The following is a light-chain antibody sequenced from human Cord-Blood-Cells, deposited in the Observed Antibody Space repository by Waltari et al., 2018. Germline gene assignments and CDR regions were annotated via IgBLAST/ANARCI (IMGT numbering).Light chain of an antibody. CDR3: SSYAGSNNLV. CDR2: EVS. CDR1: SSAVGGYNF. V-gene: IGLV2-8*01. J-gene: IGLJ3*02. Sequence: QSALTQPPSASGSPGKSVTIPCTGTSSAVGGYNFVPWYQQHPGKAPKLMIYEVSKRPSGVPDRFSGSKSGNTASLTVSGLQAEDEADYYCSSYAGSNNLVFGGGTKLTVL.